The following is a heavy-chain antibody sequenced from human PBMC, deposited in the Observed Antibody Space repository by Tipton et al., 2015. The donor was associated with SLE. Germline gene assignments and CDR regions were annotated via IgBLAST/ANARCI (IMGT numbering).Heavy chain of an antibody. D-gene: IGHD1-1*01. CDR3: ARVVSWGTGTLFDY. J-gene: IGHJ4*02. CDR2: IYYSGST. Sequence: TLSLTCAVYGGSISSHYWSWIRQPPGKGLEWIGYIYYSGSTNYNPSLKSRVTISVDTSKNQFSLKLSSVTAADTAVYYCARVVSWGTGTLFDYWGQGTRVTVSS. V-gene: IGHV4-59*11. CDR1: GGSISSHY.